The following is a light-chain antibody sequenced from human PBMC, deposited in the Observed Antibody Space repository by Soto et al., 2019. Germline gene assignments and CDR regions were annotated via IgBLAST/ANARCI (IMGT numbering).Light chain of an antibody. V-gene: IGKV3-20*01. J-gene: IGKJ5*01. CDR2: GAS. Sequence: EIVLTQSPGTLSLSPGERATLSCRASQSVGSSYLAWYQQKPGQAPRLLINGASSRATGIPDRFSGSGSGTDFTLTISRLEPEDFAVYYCQQYGTSPPSTFGQGTRLEIK. CDR1: QSVGSSY. CDR3: QQYGTSPPST.